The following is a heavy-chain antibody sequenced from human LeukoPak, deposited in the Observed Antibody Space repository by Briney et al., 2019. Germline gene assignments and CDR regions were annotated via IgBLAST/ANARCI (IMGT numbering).Heavy chain of an antibody. CDR3: ARGYCDSSGYFDY. CDR2: IIPILGIA. CDR1: GGTFSSYA. Sequence: ASVKVSCKASGGTFSSYAISWVRQAPGQGLEWMGRIIPILGIANYAQKFQGRVTITADKSTSTAYMELSSLRSEDTAVYYCARGYCDSSGYFDYWGQGTLVTVSS. J-gene: IGHJ4*02. V-gene: IGHV1-69*04. D-gene: IGHD3-22*01.